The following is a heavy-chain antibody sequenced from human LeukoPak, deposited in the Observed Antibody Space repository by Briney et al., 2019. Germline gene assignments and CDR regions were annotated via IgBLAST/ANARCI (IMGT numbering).Heavy chain of an antibody. CDR2: ISAYNGNT. D-gene: IGHD1-1*01. Sequence: ASVKVSCKASGYTFTSYGISWVRQAPGQGPGWMGWISAYNGNTNYAQKFQGRVTMTTDTSTSTAYMELRSLRSDDTAVYYCAVVLYNWNDHPDDYWGQGTLVTVSS. CDR1: GYTFTSYG. CDR3: AVVLYNWNDHPDDY. J-gene: IGHJ4*02. V-gene: IGHV1-18*01.